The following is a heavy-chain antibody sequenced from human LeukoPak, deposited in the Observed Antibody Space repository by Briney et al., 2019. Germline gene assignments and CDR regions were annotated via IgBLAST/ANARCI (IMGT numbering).Heavy chain of an antibody. CDR1: DYSISSGYY. V-gene: IGHV4-38-2*02. Sequence: PSETLSLTCTVSDYSISSGYYWGWVRQPPGKGLEWIGSIYHSGSTYYNPSLKSRVTISVDTSKNQFSLKLSSVTAADTAVYYCASYYCSGGSCFDYWGQGTLVTVSS. D-gene: IGHD2-15*01. CDR3: ASYYCSGGSCFDY. J-gene: IGHJ4*02. CDR2: IYHSGST.